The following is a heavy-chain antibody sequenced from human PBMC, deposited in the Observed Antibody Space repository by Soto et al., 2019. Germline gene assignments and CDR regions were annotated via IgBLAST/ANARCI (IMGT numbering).Heavy chain of an antibody. CDR1: GFSLSTSGAA. Sequence: QINLKESAPTVVKPTQTLTLTCTFSGFSLSTSGAAVGWIRQPPGRALDWVALIYWDGDKRYNRYNPSLDGRVCVTKDRSKNPVALTLTHVDPGGRATYFCAPRAKMIRFGVVIDNGVWVGPWGQGT. CDR3: APRAKMIRFGVVIDNGVWVGP. V-gene: IGHV2-5*02. D-gene: IGHD3-16*01. J-gene: IGHJ5*02. CDR2: IYWDGDK.